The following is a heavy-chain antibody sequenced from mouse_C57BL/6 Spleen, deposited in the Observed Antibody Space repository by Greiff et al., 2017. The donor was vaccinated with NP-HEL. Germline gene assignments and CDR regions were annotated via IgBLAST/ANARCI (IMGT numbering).Heavy chain of an antibody. Sequence: EVHLVESGGGLVQPKGSLKLSCAASGFSFNTYAMNWVRQAPGKGLEWVARIRSKSNNYATYYADSVKDRFTISRDDSESMLYLQMNNLKTEDTAMYYCVRHEGGFAYWGQGTLVTVSA. CDR1: GFSFNTYA. J-gene: IGHJ3*01. V-gene: IGHV10-1*01. CDR3: VRHEGGFAY. CDR2: IRSKSNNYAT.